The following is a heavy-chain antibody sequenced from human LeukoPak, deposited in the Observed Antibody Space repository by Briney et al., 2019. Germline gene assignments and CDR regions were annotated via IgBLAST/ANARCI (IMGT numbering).Heavy chain of an antibody. J-gene: IGHJ4*02. CDR2: RWHDGSNK. Sequence: EPGRSLRLSCTAPGFTFSSYGMHWVRQAPGKGLEWVALRWHDGSNKYYADSVKGRFTISRDNSKNTAYLQMTSLRADDTALYYCARELFRSGSCPDNWGAGTLVTVSP. D-gene: IGHD3-10*01. CDR3: ARELFRSGSCPDN. V-gene: IGHV3-33*01. CDR1: GFTFSSYG.